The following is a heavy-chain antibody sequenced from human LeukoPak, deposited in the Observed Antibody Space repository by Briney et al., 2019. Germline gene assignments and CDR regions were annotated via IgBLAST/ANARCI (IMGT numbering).Heavy chain of an antibody. CDR2: IIPIFGTA. Sequence: SVKVSCKASGGTFSSYAISWVRQAPGQGLEWMGGIIPIFGTANYAQKFQGRVTITADESTSTAYMELSSLRSEDTAVYYCARDQPSTNAFDIWGQGTMVTVSS. CDR3: ARDQPSTNAFDI. J-gene: IGHJ3*02. V-gene: IGHV1-69*13. CDR1: GGTFSSYA. D-gene: IGHD3-3*02.